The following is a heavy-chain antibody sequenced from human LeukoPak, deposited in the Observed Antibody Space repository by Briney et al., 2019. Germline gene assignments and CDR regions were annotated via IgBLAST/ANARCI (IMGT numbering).Heavy chain of an antibody. CDR2: INPNSGGT. CDR1: ESTFTGHN. J-gene: IGHJ5*02. D-gene: IGHD3-3*01. V-gene: IGHV1-2*02. CDR3: ATGSITIFGVVPTPFDP. Sequence: DSLTPTCQATESTFTGHNMHWLRHAPGHVFERHGWINPNSGGTNYSQKFHGRVTMTRDTSISTAYMELSRLRSDDTAVYYCATGSITIFGVVPTPFDPWGQGTLVTVSS.